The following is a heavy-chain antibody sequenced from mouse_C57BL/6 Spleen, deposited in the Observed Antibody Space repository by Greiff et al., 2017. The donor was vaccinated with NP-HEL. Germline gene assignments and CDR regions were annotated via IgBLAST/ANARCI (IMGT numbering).Heavy chain of an antibody. J-gene: IGHJ1*03. CDR1: GYAFSSSW. Sequence: QVQLKESGPELVKPGASVKISCKASGYAFSSSWMNWVKQRPGKGLEWIGRIYPGDGDTNYNGKFKGKATLTADKSSSTAYMQLSSLTSEDSAVYFCGRYYINYEYFDVWGTGTTVTVSS. D-gene: IGHD2-5*01. CDR2: IYPGDGDT. V-gene: IGHV1-82*01. CDR3: GRYYINYEYFDV.